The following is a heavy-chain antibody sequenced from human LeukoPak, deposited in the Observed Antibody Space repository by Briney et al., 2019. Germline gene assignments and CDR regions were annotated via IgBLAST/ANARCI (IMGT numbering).Heavy chain of an antibody. CDR2: IYYSGST. Sequence: PSETLSLTCTVSGGSISSSSYYWGWIRQPPGKGLEWIGSIYYSGSTYYNPSLKSRVTISVDTSKNQFSLKLSSVTAADTAVYYCARNSHSSGYSFLFDYWGQGTLVTVSS. V-gene: IGHV4-39*07. D-gene: IGHD3-22*01. CDR3: ARNSHSSGYSFLFDY. CDR1: GGSISSSSYY. J-gene: IGHJ4*02.